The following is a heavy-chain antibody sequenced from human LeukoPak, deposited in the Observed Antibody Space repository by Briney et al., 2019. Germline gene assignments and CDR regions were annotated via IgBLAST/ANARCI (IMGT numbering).Heavy chain of an antibody. CDR1: GFSFSDFG. Sequence: QPGGSLRLSCAASGFSFSDFGMHWVRQAPGKGLEWVAIIWYDGSKEYYMESVKGRFTISRDNANNSLYLQITSLSAEATAVYYCERVKWELLSPCFDYWGQGTLVTVSS. CDR2: IWYDGSKE. J-gene: IGHJ4*02. CDR3: ERVKWELLSPCFDY. V-gene: IGHV3-33*01. D-gene: IGHD1-26*01.